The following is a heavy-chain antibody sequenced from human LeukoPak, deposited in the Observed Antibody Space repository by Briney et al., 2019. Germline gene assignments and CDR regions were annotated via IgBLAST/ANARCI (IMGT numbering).Heavy chain of an antibody. D-gene: IGHD6-6*01. CDR2: IYTSGNT. Sequence: SETLSLTCTVSGGSISSSSYYWGWIRQPAGKGLEWVGRIYTSGNTNYNPSLKSRVTMSVDASKNQFSLKLSSVTAADTAVYYCARVGIAARLHYYMDVWGKGTTVTVSS. V-gene: IGHV4-61*02. J-gene: IGHJ6*03. CDR1: GGSISSSSYY. CDR3: ARVGIAARLHYYMDV.